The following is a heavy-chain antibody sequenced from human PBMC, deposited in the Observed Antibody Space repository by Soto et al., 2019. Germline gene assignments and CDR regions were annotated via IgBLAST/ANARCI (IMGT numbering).Heavy chain of an antibody. D-gene: IGHD5-12*01. V-gene: IGHV4-39*01. J-gene: IGHJ4*02. CDR1: GCSISSSSYY. CDR3: ARRGGYSGYDYLDY. CDR2: IYDSGRT. Sequence: SETLSLTCTVSGCSISSSSYYWGRIRQPPGKGLEWIASIYDSGRTYYNPPLKSRVTISVDTSKNQLSLKMSSVTAADTAVYYWARRGGYSGYDYLDYWGQGTLVTVSS.